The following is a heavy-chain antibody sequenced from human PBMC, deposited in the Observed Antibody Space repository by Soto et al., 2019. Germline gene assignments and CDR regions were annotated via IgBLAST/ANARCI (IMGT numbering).Heavy chain of an antibody. D-gene: IGHD3-9*01. CDR1: GGSISSYD. Sequence: PSETMSLTCTVSGGSISSYDWSWILQPPGKGLEWIGYIYYSGSTNYNPSLKSRVNISVDTSKNQFSLKLSAVTAGDTAVYYCARVMVIRYFDWLLAPGGMDGWGQGTTVT. CDR3: ARVMVIRYFDWLLAPGGMDG. V-gene: IGHV4-59*01. CDR2: IYYSGST. J-gene: IGHJ6*02.